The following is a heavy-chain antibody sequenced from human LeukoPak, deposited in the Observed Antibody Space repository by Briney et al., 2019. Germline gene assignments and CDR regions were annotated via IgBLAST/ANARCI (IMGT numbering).Heavy chain of an antibody. Sequence: GGSLRLSCAASGFTFSNAWMSWVRQAPGKGLEWVSYISSSGSTIYYADSVKGRFTISRDNAKNSLYLQMNSLRAEDTAVYYCARVEYDSSGYLDYWGQGTLVTVSS. CDR1: GFTFSNAW. CDR2: ISSSGSTI. D-gene: IGHD3-22*01. V-gene: IGHV3-11*01. J-gene: IGHJ4*02. CDR3: ARVEYDSSGYLDY.